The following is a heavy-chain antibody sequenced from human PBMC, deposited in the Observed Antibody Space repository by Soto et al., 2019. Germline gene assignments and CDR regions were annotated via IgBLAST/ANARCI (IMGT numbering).Heavy chain of an antibody. V-gene: IGHV3-7*01. CDR2: IKQDGSEK. CDR3: SSYFLEGDCLSGVCYYYYYMDV. Sequence: PGGSLRLSCAASGFTFSSYWMSWVRQAPGKGLEWVANIKQDGSEKYYVDSVKGRFTISRDISKYSLCLQMNSLRSHDPALSDCSSYFLEGDCLSGVCYYYYYMDVWGKGTTVTVSS. CDR1: GFTFSSYW. D-gene: IGHD3-3*01. J-gene: IGHJ6*03.